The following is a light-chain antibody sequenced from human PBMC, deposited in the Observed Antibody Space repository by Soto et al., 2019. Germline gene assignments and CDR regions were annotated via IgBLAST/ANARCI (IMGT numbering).Light chain of an antibody. J-gene: IGKJ5*01. CDR3: QQYGSSIT. V-gene: IGKV3D-20*01. Sequence: EIVLTQSPATLSLSPGERATLSCGASQSVSSSYLAWYQQKPGPAPRLLIYDASSRATGIPDRISGSGSGTDFTLTISRLEPEDFAVYYCQQYGSSITFGQGTRLEIK. CDR2: DAS. CDR1: QSVSSSY.